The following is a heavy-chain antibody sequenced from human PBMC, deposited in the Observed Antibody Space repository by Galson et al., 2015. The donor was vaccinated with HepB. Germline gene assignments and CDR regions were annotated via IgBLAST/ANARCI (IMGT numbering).Heavy chain of an antibody. CDR1: GFTFSSYA. D-gene: IGHD6-13*01. CDR3: ARGRGAAAGTGGYYFDY. J-gene: IGHJ4*02. CDR2: ISGSGGST. Sequence: SLRLSCAASGFTFSSYAMSWVRRAPGKGLEWVSAISGSGGSTYYADSVKGRFTISRDNSKNTLYLQMNSLRAEDTAVYYCARGRGAAAGTGGYYFDYWGQGSLVTVSS. V-gene: IGHV3-23*01.